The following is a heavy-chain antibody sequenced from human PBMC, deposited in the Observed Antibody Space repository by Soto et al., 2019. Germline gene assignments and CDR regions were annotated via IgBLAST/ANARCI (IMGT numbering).Heavy chain of an antibody. CDR2: IIPIFGTA. Sequence: SVKVSCKASGGTFSSYAISWVRQAPGQGLEWMGGIIPIFGTANYAQKFQGRVTITADKSTSTAYMELSSLRSEDTAVYYGARVSPHYAYYYGMDVWGQGTTVTVSS. D-gene: IGHD3-16*01. CDR1: GGTFSSYA. J-gene: IGHJ6*02. CDR3: ARVSPHYAYYYGMDV. V-gene: IGHV1-69*06.